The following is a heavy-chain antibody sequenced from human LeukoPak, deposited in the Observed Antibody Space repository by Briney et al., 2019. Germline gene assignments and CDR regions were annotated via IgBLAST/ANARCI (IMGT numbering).Heavy chain of an antibody. CDR1: GFTFSIYA. CDR2: ISGSGGST. J-gene: IGHJ4*02. CDR3: AKDDHYYDSSGYYQHVIDY. D-gene: IGHD3-22*01. Sequence: GGSLRLSCAASGFTFSIYAMSWVRQAPGKGLEWVSAISGSGGSTYYADSVKGRFTISRDNSKNTLYLQMNSLRAEDTAVYYCAKDDHYYDSSGYYQHVIDYWGQGTLVTVSS. V-gene: IGHV3-23*01.